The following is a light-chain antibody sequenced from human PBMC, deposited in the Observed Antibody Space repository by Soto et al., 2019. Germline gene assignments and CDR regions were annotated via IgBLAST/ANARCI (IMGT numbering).Light chain of an antibody. Sequence: EIVLAQSPGTLSLSPGESATLSCRASQSVSSNYLAWYQQKRGQAPRLLMYGASSRAAGIPDRFSGSGSGTDFSLSLSGLEHEDFAVYYCRWYGSSPCAFGQ. CDR1: QSVSSNY. CDR2: GAS. V-gene: IGKV3-20*01. J-gene: IGKJ1*01. CDR3: RWYGSSPCA.